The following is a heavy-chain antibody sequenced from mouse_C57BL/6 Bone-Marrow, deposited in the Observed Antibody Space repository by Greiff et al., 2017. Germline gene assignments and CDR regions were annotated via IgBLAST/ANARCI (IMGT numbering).Heavy chain of an antibody. V-gene: IGHV1-26*01. CDR3: ARRYDFRFDY. CDR1: GYTFTDYY. D-gene: IGHD2-4*01. Sequence: VQLQQSGPELVKPGASVKISCKASGYTFTDYYMNWVKQSHGKSLEWIGDINPNNGGTSYNQKFKGKATLAVDKSSSTAYMELRSLTSEDSAVYYCARRYDFRFDYWGQGTTLTVSS. CDR2: INPNNGGT. J-gene: IGHJ2*01.